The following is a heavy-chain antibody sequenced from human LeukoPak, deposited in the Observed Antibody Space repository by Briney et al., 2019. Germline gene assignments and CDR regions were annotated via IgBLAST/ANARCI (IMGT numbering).Heavy chain of an antibody. V-gene: IGHV3-7*03. J-gene: IGHJ6*02. CDR1: GFTFSSYW. Sequence: GGSLRLSCAASGFTFSSYWMNWARQAPGKGLEWVASINHNGNVNYYVDSVKGRFTISRDDAKDSLYLQMSNLRAEDTAVYFCARGGGLDVWGQGATVTVSS. CDR2: INHNGNVN. CDR3: ARGGGLDV. D-gene: IGHD3-16*01.